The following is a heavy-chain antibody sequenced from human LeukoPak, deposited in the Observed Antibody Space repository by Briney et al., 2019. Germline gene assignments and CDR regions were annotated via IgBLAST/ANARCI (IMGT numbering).Heavy chain of an antibody. CDR1: GFTFSSYA. D-gene: IGHD2-2*01. J-gene: IGHJ4*02. CDR3: AKGLDCSSTSCYGGVD. V-gene: IGHV3-23*01. CDR2: ISGSGGST. Sequence: GGSLRLSCAASGFTFSSYAMSWVRQAPGKGLEWVSAISGSGGSTYYADSVKGRFTISRDNSKNTLYLQMNSLRAEDTAVYYCAKGLDCSSTSCYGGVDWGQGALVTVSS.